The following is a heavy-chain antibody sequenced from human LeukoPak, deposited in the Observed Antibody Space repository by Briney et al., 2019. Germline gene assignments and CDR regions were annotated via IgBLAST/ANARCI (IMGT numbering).Heavy chain of an antibody. CDR3: AKDITQWLVAFGFDY. D-gene: IGHD6-19*01. V-gene: IGHV3-43*02. Sequence: GGSLRLSCAASGFTFDDYAMHWVRQAPGKGLEWVFLISGDVGSTYYADSVKGRFTISRDNSKNSLYLQMNSLRTEDTALYYCAKDITQWLVAFGFDYWGQGTLVTASS. CDR2: ISGDVGST. J-gene: IGHJ4*02. CDR1: GFTFDDYA.